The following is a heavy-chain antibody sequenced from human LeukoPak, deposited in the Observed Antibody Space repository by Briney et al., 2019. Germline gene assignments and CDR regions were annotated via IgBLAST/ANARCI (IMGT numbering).Heavy chain of an antibody. CDR3: ARLIMTPVN. CDR2: IKKDGSEK. Sequence: PGGSLRLSCAASGFTFSTYWMSWVRQAPGKGLEWVGNIKKDGSEKYYVDSVKGRFTTSRDNAKNSLYLQMNSLRAEDTAVYYCARLIMTPVNWGQGILVTVSS. V-gene: IGHV3-7*01. D-gene: IGHD4-17*01. CDR1: GFTFSTYW. J-gene: IGHJ4*02.